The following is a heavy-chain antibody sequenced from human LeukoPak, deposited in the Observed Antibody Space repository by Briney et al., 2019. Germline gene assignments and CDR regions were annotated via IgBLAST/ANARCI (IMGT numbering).Heavy chain of an antibody. Sequence: SETLSLTCAVYGGSFSGYYWSWIRQPPGKGLEWIGEINHSGSTNYNPSLKSRVTISVDTSKNQFSLKLSSVTAADTAVYYCARRRSSGCRGRVEACRGFPISRAFDIWGQGTMVTVSS. D-gene: IGHD6-19*01. CDR2: INHSGST. V-gene: IGHV4-34*01. CDR1: GGSFSGYY. J-gene: IGHJ3*02. CDR3: ARRRSSGCRGRVEACRGFPISRAFDI.